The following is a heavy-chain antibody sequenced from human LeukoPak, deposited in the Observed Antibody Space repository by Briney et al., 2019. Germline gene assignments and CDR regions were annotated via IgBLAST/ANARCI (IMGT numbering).Heavy chain of an antibody. Sequence: GASVKVSCKASGYTFTGYYMHWVRQAPGQGLEWMGWINPNSGGTNYAQKFQGWVTMTRDTSISTAYMELSRLRSDDTAVYYCAREEGYSYGLAFDIWGQGTMVTVSS. J-gene: IGHJ3*02. D-gene: IGHD5-18*01. V-gene: IGHV1-2*04. CDR1: GYTFTGYY. CDR3: AREEGYSYGLAFDI. CDR2: INPNSGGT.